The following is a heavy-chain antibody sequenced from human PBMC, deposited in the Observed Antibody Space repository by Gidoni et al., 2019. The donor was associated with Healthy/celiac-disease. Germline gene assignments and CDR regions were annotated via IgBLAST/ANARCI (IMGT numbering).Heavy chain of an antibody. V-gene: IGHV4-34*01. CDR3: ARAVSTVTTPDTLDY. D-gene: IGHD4-17*01. CDR1: GWSCSGYS. J-gene: IGHJ4*02. Sequence: QVQLQQWGAGLSKPSETLSLTCAVYGWSCSGYSWSWIRQSPGKGLEWIGEINHSGSTNYNPSLQSRVTISVDTSKSQFSLKLSSVTAADTAVYYCARAVSTVTTPDTLDYWGQGTLVTVSA. CDR2: INHSGST.